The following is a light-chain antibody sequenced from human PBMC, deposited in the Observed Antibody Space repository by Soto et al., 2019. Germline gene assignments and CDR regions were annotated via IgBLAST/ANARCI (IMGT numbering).Light chain of an antibody. CDR1: QSVSTN. V-gene: IGKV3-15*01. CDR3: QQYNNWLVT. J-gene: IGKJ1*01. CDR2: GAS. Sequence: EIVMTQSPATLSVSPGERATLSCRASQSVSTNLAWYQQTPGQAPRLLIFGASARAPGIPARFSGSGSGTEFTLTISSLQSEDFAVYYCQQYNNWLVTFGQGTKVEIK.